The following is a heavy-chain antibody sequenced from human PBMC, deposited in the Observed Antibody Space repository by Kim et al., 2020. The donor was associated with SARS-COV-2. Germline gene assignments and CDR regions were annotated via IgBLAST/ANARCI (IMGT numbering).Heavy chain of an antibody. CDR3: ARGGFSSSWRFEY. CDR1: RDTFNTYA. J-gene: IGHJ4*02. CDR2: IVPFIGTS. V-gene: IGHV1-69*13. Sequence: SVKVSCKASRDTFNTYAISWVRQAPGQGLEWLGGIVPFIGTSDYAQKFKGRLTITADDSTTTVYMQLSSLRFEDTAVYYCARGGFSSSWRFEYWGQGTLVTVSS. D-gene: IGHD6-13*01.